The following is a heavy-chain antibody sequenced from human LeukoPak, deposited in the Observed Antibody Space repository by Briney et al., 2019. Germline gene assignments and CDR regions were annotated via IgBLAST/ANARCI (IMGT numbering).Heavy chain of an antibody. D-gene: IGHD2-15*01. V-gene: IGHV1-2*02. CDR3: ALERLDIVVVVAATLPLD. CDR1: GYTFTGYY. J-gene: IGHJ4*02. Sequence: ASVKVSFKASGYTFTGYYMHWVRQAPGQGLEWMGWINPNSGGTNYAQRFQGRVTMTRDTSISTAYMELSRLRSDDTAVYYCALERLDIVVVVAATLPLDWGQGTLVTVSS. CDR2: INPNSGGT.